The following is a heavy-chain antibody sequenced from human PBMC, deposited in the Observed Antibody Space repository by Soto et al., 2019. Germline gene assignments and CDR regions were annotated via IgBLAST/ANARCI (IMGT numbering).Heavy chain of an antibody. V-gene: IGHV4-4*07. CDR2: IYSSGNT. J-gene: IGHJ5*02. Sequence: VNLSLTCSVPGGTISGYYWTWIRQPAGKGLEWIGRIYSSGNTKYNPSLQSRVTMSLDTSNNQFSLRLTSVTAADTAVYYCARGQRFSDWFDPWGQGTLVTVSS. CDR3: ARGQRFSDWFDP. CDR1: GGTISGYY. D-gene: IGHD3-3*01.